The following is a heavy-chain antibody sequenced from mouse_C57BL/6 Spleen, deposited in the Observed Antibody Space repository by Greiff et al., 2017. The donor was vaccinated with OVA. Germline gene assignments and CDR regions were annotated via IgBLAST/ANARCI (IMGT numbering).Heavy chain of an antibody. D-gene: IGHD3-2*02. Sequence: QVQLQQPGAELVKPGASVKMSCKASGYTFTSYWITWVKQRPGQGLEWIGDIYPGSGSTNYNEKFKGKATLTVDTSSSTAYMQLSSLTSEDSAVYYCARIRTAQLYYFDYWGQGTTLTVSS. CDR1: GYTFTSYW. CDR2: IYPGSGST. J-gene: IGHJ2*01. V-gene: IGHV1-55*01. CDR3: ARIRTAQLYYFDY.